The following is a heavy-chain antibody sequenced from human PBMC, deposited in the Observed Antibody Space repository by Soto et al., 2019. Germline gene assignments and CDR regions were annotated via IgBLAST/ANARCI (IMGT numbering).Heavy chain of an antibody. J-gene: IGHJ5*02. V-gene: IGHV4-39*01. CDR3: ARQVVTPGAWFDP. Sequence: QLQLQESGPGLVKPSETLSLTCTVSGGSISSSSYYWGWIRQPPGKGLEWIGSIYYSGSTYYNPSLKSRVTISVDTSKNQFSLRLSSVTPADTAVYYCARQVVTPGAWFDPWGQGTLVTVSS. D-gene: IGHD2-21*02. CDR1: GGSISSSSYY. CDR2: IYYSGST.